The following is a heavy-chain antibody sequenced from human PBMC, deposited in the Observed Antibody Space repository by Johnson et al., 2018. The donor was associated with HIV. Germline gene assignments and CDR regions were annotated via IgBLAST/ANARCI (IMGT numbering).Heavy chain of an antibody. Sequence: QLVESGGGVVQPGRSLRLSCAASGFTVSSNYMSWVRKAPGKGLEWVAVISYDGSNKYYADSVKGRFTISRDNSKNTLYLQMSSLRAEDTAVYYCAKEGYYDSSGYYHRAFDIWGQGTMVTVSS. D-gene: IGHD3-22*01. CDR2: ISYDGSNK. V-gene: IGHV3-30*18. CDR3: AKEGYYDSSGYYHRAFDI. CDR1: GFTVSSNY. J-gene: IGHJ3*02.